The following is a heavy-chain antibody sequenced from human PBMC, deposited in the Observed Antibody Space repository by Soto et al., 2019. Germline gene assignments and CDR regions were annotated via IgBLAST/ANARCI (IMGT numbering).Heavy chain of an antibody. CDR3: AKGVQWELPLEY. D-gene: IGHD1-26*01. J-gene: IGHJ4*02. CDR1: GFTFSSYA. Sequence: EVQLLESGGGLVQPGGSLRLSCAASGFTFSSYAMSWVRQAPGKGLEWVSAISIRGDKTYYADSVKGRFTISRDSSKNTLYLQMNSLRAGDTAIYHCAKGVQWELPLEYWGQGTLVTVSS. CDR2: ISIRGDKT. V-gene: IGHV3-23*01.